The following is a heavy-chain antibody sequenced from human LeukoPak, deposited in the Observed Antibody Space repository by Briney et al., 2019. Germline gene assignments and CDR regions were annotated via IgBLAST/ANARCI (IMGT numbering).Heavy chain of an antibody. J-gene: IGHJ5*02. CDR2: IEYSGGT. Sequence: PSETLSLTCTVSGGSISNYHWSWFRQPPGTGLEWVGYIEYSGGTTYNSSLKSRVTISVDTSKNQFSLKLTSVTAADTAVYYCARDSPPGSSSWYPWFDPWGQGTLVTVSS. D-gene: IGHD6-13*01. CDR1: GGSISNYH. CDR3: ARDSPPGSSSWYPWFDP. V-gene: IGHV4-59*01.